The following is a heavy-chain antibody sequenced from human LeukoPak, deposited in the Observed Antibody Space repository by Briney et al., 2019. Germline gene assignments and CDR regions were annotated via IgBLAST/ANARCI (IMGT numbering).Heavy chain of an antibody. D-gene: IGHD6-19*01. CDR1: GYTFTSCD. V-gene: IGHV1-8*01. Sequence: SVKVSCKASGYTFTSCDIHWVRQATGQGLAWMGWMNPNSCNTGYGQSFQGRITMTRDISIGTAYMELSNLTSEDTAIYYCTRGSSGRRDNWGQGTLVTVSA. CDR3: TRGSSGRRDN. J-gene: IGHJ4*02. CDR2: MNPNSCNT.